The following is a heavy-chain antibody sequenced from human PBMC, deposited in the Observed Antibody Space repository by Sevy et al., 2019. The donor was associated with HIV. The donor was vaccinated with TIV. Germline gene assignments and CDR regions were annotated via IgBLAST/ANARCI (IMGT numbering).Heavy chain of an antibody. Sequence: GGSLRLSCAASGFTLNAYWMHWVRQAPGKGLEWLANINQDGSTQYYAASVKGRFTISRDNAKNLVYLQMNTMRPDDTGLYYCARAIAAAAGFWGQGTLVTVSS. CDR3: ARAIAAAAGF. V-gene: IGHV3-7*01. CDR1: GFTLNAYW. CDR2: INQDGSTQ. D-gene: IGHD6-13*01. J-gene: IGHJ4*02.